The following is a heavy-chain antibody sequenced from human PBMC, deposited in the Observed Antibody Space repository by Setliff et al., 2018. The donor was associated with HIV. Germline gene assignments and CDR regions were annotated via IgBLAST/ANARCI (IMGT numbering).Heavy chain of an antibody. J-gene: IGHJ5*02. CDR3: ARGVQAQVVLMSYVKGRFDP. D-gene: IGHD2-8*01. Sequence: SETLSLTCTVSGGSISSNSYYWSWIRQPAGKGLEWIGHIYTNGRTNYNPPLKSRVTISVDPSKNQFSLKLSSVTATDTAKYFCARGVQAQVVLMSYVKGRFDPWGQGTQVTVSS. CDR1: GGSISSNSYY. CDR2: IYTNGRT. V-gene: IGHV4-61*09.